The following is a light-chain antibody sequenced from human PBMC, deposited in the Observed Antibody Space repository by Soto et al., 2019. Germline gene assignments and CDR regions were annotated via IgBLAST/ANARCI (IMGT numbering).Light chain of an antibody. Sequence: DIQMTQSPSTLSASVGDRVSITCRASQSISYWLAWYQQKPEKAPNLLIYDASRLESGVPSRFSGSGSGTAFTLTISSLQPDDFATYYCQQYNSYPWTFGQGTKVDIK. CDR3: QQYNSYPWT. V-gene: IGKV1-5*01. CDR1: QSISYW. J-gene: IGKJ1*01. CDR2: DAS.